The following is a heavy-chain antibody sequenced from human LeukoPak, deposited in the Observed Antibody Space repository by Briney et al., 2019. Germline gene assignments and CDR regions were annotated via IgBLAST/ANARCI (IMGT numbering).Heavy chain of an antibody. J-gene: IGHJ4*02. V-gene: IGHV1-24*01. CDR2: FDPEDGET. Sequence: ASVKVSCKVCGYTLTELSMHWVRQAPGKGLEWMGGFDPEDGETIYAQKFQGRVTMTEDTSTDTAYMELSSLRSEDTAVYYCARCTGRVDYDGSGSYVLAYWGQGTLVTVSS. D-gene: IGHD3-10*01. CDR3: ARCTGRVDYDGSGSYVLAY. CDR1: GYTLTELS.